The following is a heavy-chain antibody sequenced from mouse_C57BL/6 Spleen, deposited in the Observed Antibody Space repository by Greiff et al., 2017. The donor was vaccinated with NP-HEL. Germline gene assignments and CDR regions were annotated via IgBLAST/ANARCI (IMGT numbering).Heavy chain of an antibody. CDR1: GYTFTSYW. CDR3: ARPSITTVVASFDY. J-gene: IGHJ2*01. Sequence: QVQLQQPGTELVKPGASVKLSCKASGYTFTSYWMHWVKQRPGHGLEWIGNINPSNGGTTSNEKFTRQATLTVDKSSSTAYMQLSSLTSEVSAVDDCARPSITTVVASFDYWGQGTTLTVAS. D-gene: IGHD1-1*01. V-gene: IGHV1-53*01. CDR2: INPSNGGT.